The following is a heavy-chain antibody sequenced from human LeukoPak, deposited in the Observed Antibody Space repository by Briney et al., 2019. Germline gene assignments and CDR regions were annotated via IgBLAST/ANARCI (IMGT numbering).Heavy chain of an antibody. D-gene: IGHD2-21*01. V-gene: IGHV4-39*07. CDR3: ARRRKVVRAGFDY. J-gene: IGHJ4*02. CDR2: INHSGTT. CDR1: GGSISSSPYY. Sequence: SETLSLTCTVSGGSISSSPYYWGWIRQTPGKGLEWIGEINHSGTTNYNPSLKSRVTMSVDTSKDQFSLKLMSVTAADTGVYYCARRRKVVRAGFDYWGQGTRVIVSS.